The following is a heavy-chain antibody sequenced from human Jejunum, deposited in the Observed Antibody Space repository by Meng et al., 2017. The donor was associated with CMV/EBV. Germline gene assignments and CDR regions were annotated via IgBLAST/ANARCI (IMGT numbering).Heavy chain of an antibody. D-gene: IGHD2-15*01. Sequence: SCKTSGYNFRAYHFHWVRQAPGQGLEWMGRVNPNNGGTDYAQKFQGRVTMTRDTSISTVFMELTGLTSGDTAVYYCVSCPSSRWFDPWGQGTLVTVSS. CDR2: VNPNNGGT. CDR3: VSCPSSRWFDP. CDR1: GYNFRAYH. V-gene: IGHV1-2*06. J-gene: IGHJ5*02.